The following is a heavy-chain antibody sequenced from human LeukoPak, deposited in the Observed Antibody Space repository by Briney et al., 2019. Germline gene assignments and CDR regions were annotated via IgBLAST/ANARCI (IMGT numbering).Heavy chain of an antibody. Sequence: GGSLRLSCAASGFTFSSYAMHWVRQAPGKGLEWVAVISYDGSNKHYADSVKGRFTISRDNSKNTLYLQMNSLRAEDAAVYYCARDGSGWYGVSDYWGQGTLVTVSS. CDR1: GFTFSSYA. D-gene: IGHD6-19*01. J-gene: IGHJ4*02. CDR3: ARDGSGWYGVSDY. V-gene: IGHV3-30*04. CDR2: ISYDGSNK.